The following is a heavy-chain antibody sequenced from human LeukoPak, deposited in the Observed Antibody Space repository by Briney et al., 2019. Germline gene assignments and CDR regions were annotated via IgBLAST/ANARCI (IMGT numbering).Heavy chain of an antibody. CDR3: ARAKTYYDFWSGDYFDY. D-gene: IGHD3-3*01. CDR2: INHSGST. V-gene: IGHV4-34*01. Sequence: SETLSLTCAVYRGSFSGYYWSWIRQPPGKGLEWIGEINHSGSTNYNPSLKSRVTISVDTSKNQFSLKLSSVTAADTAVYYCARAKTYYDFWSGDYFDYWGQGTLVTVSS. CDR1: RGSFSGYY. J-gene: IGHJ4*02.